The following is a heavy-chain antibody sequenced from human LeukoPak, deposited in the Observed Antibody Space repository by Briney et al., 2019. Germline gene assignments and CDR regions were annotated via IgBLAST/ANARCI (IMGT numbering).Heavy chain of an antibody. CDR2: ISTDGSDK. V-gene: IGHV3-30*18. Sequence: GGSLRLSCAASGFTFSDYGMQWVRQAPGKGLEWVALISTDGSDKDYADSVEGRFTLSRDNSKNTLYLQMNSLRVEDTAVYYCAKDGTSSWFGEATWGQGTLVTVSS. J-gene: IGHJ5*02. CDR3: AKDGTSSWFGEAT. CDR1: GFTFSDYG. D-gene: IGHD6-13*01.